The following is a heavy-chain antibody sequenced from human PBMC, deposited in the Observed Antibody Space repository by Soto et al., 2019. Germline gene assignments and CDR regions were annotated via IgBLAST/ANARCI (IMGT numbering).Heavy chain of an antibody. CDR3: ARLNLKSGSSNWYFDL. J-gene: IGHJ2*01. CDR1: GFTFSSYS. Sequence: GGSLRLSCAASGFTFSSYSMNWVRQAPGKGLEWVSYISSSSSTIYYADSVKGRFTISRDNAKNSLYLQMNSLRDEDTAVYYCARLNLKSGSSNWYFDLWGRGTLVTVSS. V-gene: IGHV3-48*02. D-gene: IGHD1-26*01. CDR2: ISSSSSTI.